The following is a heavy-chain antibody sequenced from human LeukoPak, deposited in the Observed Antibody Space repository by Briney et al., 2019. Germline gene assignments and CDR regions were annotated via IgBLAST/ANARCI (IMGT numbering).Heavy chain of an antibody. CDR1: GYTFTNYG. V-gene: IGHV1-18*01. Sequence: ASVKVSCKASGYTFTNYGISWVRQAPGQGLEWMGWINGHNGNTNYSQKFQGRVTMTTDTSTSTAYMELRSLRSEDTAVYYCARDGMFFGGLRDNMDVWGKGTTVTVSS. J-gene: IGHJ6*03. D-gene: IGHD3/OR15-3a*01. CDR2: INGHNGNT. CDR3: ARDGMFFGGLRDNMDV.